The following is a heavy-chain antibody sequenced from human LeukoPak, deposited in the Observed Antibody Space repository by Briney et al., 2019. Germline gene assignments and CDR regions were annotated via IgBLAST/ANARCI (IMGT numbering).Heavy chain of an antibody. D-gene: IGHD1-20*01. CDR2: ISNYNGNT. J-gene: IGHJ4*02. V-gene: IGHV1-18*01. CDR1: GYTFTSYG. CDR3: ARQDEYNLIEVYYFDY. Sequence: ASVKVSCKASGYTFTSYGISWVRQAPGQGLEWMGWISNYNGNTIYAQKLQGRVTMATDTSTSTAYMELRSLRSDDTAVYYCARQDEYNLIEVYYFDYWGPGILVTVSS.